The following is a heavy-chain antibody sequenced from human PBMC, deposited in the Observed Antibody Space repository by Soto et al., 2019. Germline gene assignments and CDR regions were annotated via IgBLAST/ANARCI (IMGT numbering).Heavy chain of an antibody. D-gene: IGHD6-13*01. CDR1: GFTFGDYY. CDR2: IGNRGTGI. V-gene: IGHV3-11*01. Sequence: QVQLVESGGGLVKPGGSLRLSCEASGFTFGDYYMTWIRQAPGKGLEWVSFIGNRGTGIYYAYSVKGRFTIFRDNAKNSLYLQMNSLRAEDTAMYYCARDLRAVGMASRFDPWGQGTLFTVSS. J-gene: IGHJ5*02. CDR3: ARDLRAVGMASRFDP.